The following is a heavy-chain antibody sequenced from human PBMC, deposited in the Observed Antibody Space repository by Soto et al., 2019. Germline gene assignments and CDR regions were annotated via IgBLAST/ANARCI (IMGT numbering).Heavy chain of an antibody. CDR3: ARVAITLIRGLKVDFYNMEV. V-gene: IGHV1-18*01. Sequence: ASVKVSCKASGYTFNNYGITWVRQAPGQGLEWLGWISVYNGNKNYAKKVQGRVSMTADTSTSTDHMELRSLQSDDTAVYFCARVAITLIRGLKVDFYNMEVWGQGTTVNVSS. CDR1: GYTFNNYG. D-gene: IGHD3-10*01. CDR2: ISVYNGNK. J-gene: IGHJ6*01.